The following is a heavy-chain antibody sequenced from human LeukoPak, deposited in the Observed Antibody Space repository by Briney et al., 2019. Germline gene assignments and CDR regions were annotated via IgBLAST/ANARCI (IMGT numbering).Heavy chain of an antibody. CDR3: AKEGSVGGYAFFDY. CDR2: ISGSGGST. D-gene: IGHD5-12*01. V-gene: IGHV3-23*01. Sequence: PGGSLRLSCAASGFTFSSYGMHWVRQAPGKGLQWVSAISGSGGSTYYADSVKGRFTISRDNSKNTLYLQMNSLRAEDTALYYCAKEGSVGGYAFFDYWGQGTLVTVSS. J-gene: IGHJ4*02. CDR1: GFTFSSYG.